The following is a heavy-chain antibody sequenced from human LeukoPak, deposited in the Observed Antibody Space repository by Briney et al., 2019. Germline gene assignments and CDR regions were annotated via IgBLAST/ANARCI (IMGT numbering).Heavy chain of an antibody. J-gene: IGHJ3*02. CDR1: GDTFSSYA. CDR2: IIPIFGTA. Sequence: ASVKVSCKASGDTFSSYATSWVRQAPGQGREWGGGIIPIFGTANYAQKFQGSVTTTADESTSTAYMELSSLRSEDTAVYYCARGMIVLTGYGNYVYDAFDMWGEGTMVTVSS. V-gene: IGHV1-69*13. CDR3: ARGMIVLTGYGNYVYDAFDM. D-gene: IGHD3-9*01.